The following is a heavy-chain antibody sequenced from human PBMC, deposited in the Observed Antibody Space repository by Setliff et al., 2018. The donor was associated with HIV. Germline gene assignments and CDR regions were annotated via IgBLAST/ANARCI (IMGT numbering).Heavy chain of an antibody. CDR1: GGSISSYY. D-gene: IGHD5-12*01. Sequence: ASETLSLTCTVSGGSISSYYWSWIRQPAGKGLEWIGRFYTSGSTNYNPSLKSRVTMSVGTSKNQFSLKVRYVTAADTAIYYCAREIWGQVAHVPYGMDVWGQGTTVTVSS. CDR2: FYTSGST. J-gene: IGHJ6*02. V-gene: IGHV4-4*07. CDR3: AREIWGQVAHVPYGMDV.